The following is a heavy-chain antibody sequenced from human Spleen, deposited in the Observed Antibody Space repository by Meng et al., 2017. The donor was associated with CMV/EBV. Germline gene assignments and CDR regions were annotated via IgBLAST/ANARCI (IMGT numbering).Heavy chain of an antibody. J-gene: IGHJ4*02. CDR1: GFTFSTYG. Sequence: GGSLRLSCAASGFTFSTYGMHWVRQAPGKGLEWVAFIRYDGSNKLYVDSVKGRVTISRDNSKNSLYLQMNSLRAEDTAVYYCAREMTEEGFFDYWGQGTLVTVSS. CDR3: AREMTEEGFFDY. V-gene: IGHV3-30*02. D-gene: IGHD1-14*01. CDR2: IRYDGSNK.